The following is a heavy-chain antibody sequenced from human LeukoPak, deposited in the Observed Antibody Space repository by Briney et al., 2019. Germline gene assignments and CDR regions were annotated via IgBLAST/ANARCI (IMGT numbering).Heavy chain of an antibody. V-gene: IGHV3-30*02. CDR1: GFTFSNYA. CDR2: IRSDGSNK. J-gene: IGHJ4*02. D-gene: IGHD1-26*01. Sequence: GGSLRLSCAASGFTFSNYAMHWVRQAPGKGLEWVAFIRSDGSNKYYVDSVKGRFTISRDNSKNTLYLQMNSLRGEDTAVYYCSSGAFDHWGQGTLVTVSS. CDR3: SSGAFDH.